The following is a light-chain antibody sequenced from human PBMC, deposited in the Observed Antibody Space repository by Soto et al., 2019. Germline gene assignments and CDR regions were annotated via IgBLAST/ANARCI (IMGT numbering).Light chain of an antibody. Sequence: DVQLTQSPSFLSASVGDRVTITGRASQGITNYLAWYQQKPGKAPKPLIYTASTLQSGVPSRFSGSGAGAEFTLTITGLQPEDFATYFCQQFHTYPWTFGQGTKVDIK. CDR1: QGITNY. J-gene: IGKJ1*01. CDR3: QQFHTYPWT. V-gene: IGKV1-9*01. CDR2: TAS.